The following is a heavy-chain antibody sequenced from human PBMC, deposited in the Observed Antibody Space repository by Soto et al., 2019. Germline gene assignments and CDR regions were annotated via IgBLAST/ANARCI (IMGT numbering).Heavy chain of an antibody. Sequence: VQLVESGGGLVQPGGSLRLSCAASGFTFSDYYMSWIRQAPGKGLEWISYINTSGTTIDYEDSVKGRFTISRDNAKNSLYLQMNSLRAEDTAVYYCARETGHDAFDIWGQGTMVTVSS. CDR2: INTSGTTI. CDR3: ARETGHDAFDI. V-gene: IGHV3-11*01. CDR1: GFTFSDYY. J-gene: IGHJ3*02.